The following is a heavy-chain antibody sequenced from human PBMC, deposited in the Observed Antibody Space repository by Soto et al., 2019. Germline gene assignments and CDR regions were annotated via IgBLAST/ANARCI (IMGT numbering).Heavy chain of an antibody. J-gene: IGHJ4*02. CDR1: GGTFSSYA. CDR2: IIPIFGTA. V-gene: IGHV1-69*01. D-gene: IGHD3-22*01. CDR3: VRVLRSSGYYSDLEY. Sequence: QVQLVQSGAEVKKPVSSVKVSCKASGGTFSSYAISWVRQAPGQGLEWMGGIIPIFGTANYAQKFQGRVTITADESTTTAYMELSSLRSEVTAVYYCVRVLRSSGYYSDLEYCGQGTLVTVSS.